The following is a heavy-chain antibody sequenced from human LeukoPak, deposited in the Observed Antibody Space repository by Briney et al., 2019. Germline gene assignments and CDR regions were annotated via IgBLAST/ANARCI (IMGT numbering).Heavy chain of an antibody. CDR1: GGSISSSNW. Sequence: SETLSLTCAVSGGSISSSNWWSWVRQPPGKGLEWIGEIYHSGSTNYNPSLKSRVTISVDKSKNQFSLNLSSVTAADTAVYYCARTYYYALGSYYVLDWGQGTLVTVSS. CDR2: IYHSGST. J-gene: IGHJ4*02. D-gene: IGHD3-10*01. CDR3: ARTYYYALGSYYVLD. V-gene: IGHV4-4*02.